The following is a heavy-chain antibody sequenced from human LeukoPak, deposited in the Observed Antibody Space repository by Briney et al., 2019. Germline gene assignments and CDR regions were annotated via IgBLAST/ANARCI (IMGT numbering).Heavy chain of an antibody. CDR3: ARDFSSGWYSPGYYFDR. D-gene: IGHD6-19*01. V-gene: IGHV3-21*06. CDR1: GVSFKSYT. Sequence: GGSLRLSCAASGVSFKSYTLHWVRQAPGKGLEWVSSISGSSTNIDYADSVKGRFTISRDNARNSLFLQMHGLRAEDTAVYYCARDFSSGWYSPGYYFDRWGQGTLVTVSS. CDR2: ISGSSTNI. J-gene: IGHJ4*02.